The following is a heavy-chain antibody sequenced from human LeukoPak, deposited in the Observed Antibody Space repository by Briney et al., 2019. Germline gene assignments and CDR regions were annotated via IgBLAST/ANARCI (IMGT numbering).Heavy chain of an antibody. CDR3: ARDPIVGPPDHFDH. CDR1: GFTFSAYP. V-gene: IGHV3-30-3*01. Sequence: GGSLRLSCAASGFTFSAYPFHWVRQAPGKGLEWVAVISYHGTIQYYADSVKGRFIISRDTSKKTLYLQMNSLTTEDTAVYYCARDPIVGPPDHFDHWSQGTLVTVSS. CDR2: ISYHGTIQ. J-gene: IGHJ4*02. D-gene: IGHD1-26*01.